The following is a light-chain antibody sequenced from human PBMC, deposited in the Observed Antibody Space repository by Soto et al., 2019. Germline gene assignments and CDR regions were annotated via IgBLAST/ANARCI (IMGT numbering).Light chain of an antibody. CDR2: DVT. V-gene: IGLV2-14*01. CDR1: NSDVGGDNS. CDR3: SSYTTTSTLG. Sequence: QSVLTQPASVSGSPGQSITISCTGTNSDVGGDNSVSWYQQHPGKAPKLIIYDVTNRPSGVSDRFSGSESGNTASLTISGLQAEDEADYYCSSYTTTSTLGFGGGTKLTVL. J-gene: IGLJ3*02.